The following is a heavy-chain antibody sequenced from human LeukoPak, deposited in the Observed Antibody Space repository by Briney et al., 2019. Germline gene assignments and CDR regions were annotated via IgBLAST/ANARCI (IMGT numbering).Heavy chain of an antibody. V-gene: IGHV5-51*01. J-gene: IGHJ3*02. CDR3: ATSRAYCSGGSCYDAFDI. Sequence: GESLKISCKGSGYSLTSYWIGWVRQMPGKGLEWMGIIYPGDSDTRYSPSFQGQVTISADKSISTAYLQWSSLKASDTAMYYCATSRAYCSGGSCYDAFDIWGQGTMVTVSS. CDR1: GYSLTSYW. CDR2: IYPGDSDT. D-gene: IGHD2-15*01.